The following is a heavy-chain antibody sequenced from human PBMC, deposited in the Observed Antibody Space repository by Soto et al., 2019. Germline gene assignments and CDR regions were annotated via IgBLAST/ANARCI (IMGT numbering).Heavy chain of an antibody. V-gene: IGHV3-7*01. CDR3: AGVLGDAF. Sequence: EMQLVESGGGLVQPGGSLRLSCVVSGFTFSSHWMQWVRQAPGKGLEWVANIKQDGSEKQYVESVKGRFTSSRDNAKDSLFLQMNKLRAEDTAVYYCAGVLGDAFWGQGTLVTVSS. CDR1: GFTFSSHW. CDR2: IKQDGSEK. J-gene: IGHJ4*02. D-gene: IGHD2-8*02.